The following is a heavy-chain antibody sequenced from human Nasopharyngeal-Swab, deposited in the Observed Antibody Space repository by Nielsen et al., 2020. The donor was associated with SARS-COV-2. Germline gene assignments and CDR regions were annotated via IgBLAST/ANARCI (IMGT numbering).Heavy chain of an antibody. V-gene: IGHV3-73*01. CDR1: GFILSDSA. Sequence: GGSLRLSCAASGFILSDSAIHWVRQASGKGLEWVGRIRSKGNSYATEYAASVEGRFTISRDDSKNTAYLQMNSLMTEDTAVYYCSRCGGSCYTGKDYWGQGTLVTVSS. CDR3: SRCGGSCYTGKDY. D-gene: IGHD2-15*01. CDR2: IRSKGNSYAT. J-gene: IGHJ4*02.